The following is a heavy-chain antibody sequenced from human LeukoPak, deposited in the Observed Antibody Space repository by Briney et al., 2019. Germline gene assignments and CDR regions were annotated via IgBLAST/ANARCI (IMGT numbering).Heavy chain of an antibody. J-gene: IGHJ4*02. D-gene: IGHD6-19*01. V-gene: IGHV4-59*01. CDR3: AREGTYWGTSSGWHDYFDY. CDR2: IYYSGST. Sequence: SETLSLTCTVSGGSISSYYWSWIRQPPGKGLEWIGYIYYSGSTNYNPSLKSRVTISVDTSKNQFSLKLSSVTAADTAVYYCAREGTYWGTSSGWHDYFDYWGQGTLVTVSS. CDR1: GGSISSYY.